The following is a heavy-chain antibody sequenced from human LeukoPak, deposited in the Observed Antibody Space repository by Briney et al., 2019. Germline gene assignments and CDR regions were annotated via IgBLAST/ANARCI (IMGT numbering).Heavy chain of an antibody. Sequence: GGSLRLSCAASGFTFSSYGMHWVRPAPGKGLEWVSFIRYDGSNKYYADSEKCRFTISRDNSKNTLYLQMNSLRAEDTAVDFCSRDLDCTVTACYDGDDGFDLWGRGTMVTVSS. CDR1: GFTFSSYG. CDR3: SRDLDCTVTACYDGDDGFDL. D-gene: IGHD2-8*02. V-gene: IGHV3-30*02. CDR2: IRYDGSNK. J-gene: IGHJ3*01.